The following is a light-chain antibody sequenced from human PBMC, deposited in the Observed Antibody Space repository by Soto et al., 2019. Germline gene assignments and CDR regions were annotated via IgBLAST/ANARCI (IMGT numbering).Light chain of an antibody. J-gene: IGKJ2*01. CDR3: QQRSNWPRT. V-gene: IGKV3-11*01. CDR2: DAS. Sequence: EIVLTQSPATLSLSPGEIATLSCRASQSVSRYLAWYQQKPGQAPRLLIYDASNRATGIPARFSGSGSGTDFTLTISSLEPEDVAVYYCQQRSNWPRTFGQGTKLEIK. CDR1: QSVSRY.